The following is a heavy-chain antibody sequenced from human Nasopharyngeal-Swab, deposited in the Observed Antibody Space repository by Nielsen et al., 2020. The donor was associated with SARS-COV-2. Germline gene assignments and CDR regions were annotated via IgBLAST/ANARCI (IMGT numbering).Heavy chain of an antibody. CDR1: GFSFSSYA. D-gene: IGHD2-2*03. Sequence: EGSVRLSCDGSGFSFSSYAMSWVRQAPGKGLEWVSAISGSGGSTYYADSVKGRFTISRDNSKNTLYLQMNSLRAEDTAVYYCAKGPGYCSSTSCARKAYFDYWGQGTLVTVSS. CDR3: AKGPGYCSSTSCARKAYFDY. V-gene: IGHV3-23*01. J-gene: IGHJ4*02. CDR2: ISGSGGST.